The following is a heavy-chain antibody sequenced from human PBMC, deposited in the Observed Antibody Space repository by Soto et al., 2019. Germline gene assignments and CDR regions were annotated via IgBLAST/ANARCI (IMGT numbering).Heavy chain of an antibody. Sequence: QVQLVESGGGVVQPGRSLRLSCAASGFTFSSYGMHWVRQAPGKGLEWVAVIWYDGSNKYYADSVKGRFTISRDNSKNTLYLQMNSLRAEDTAVYYCARDLIPAADMPILDPWGQGTLVTVSS. CDR2: IWYDGSNK. CDR3: ARDLIPAADMPILDP. J-gene: IGHJ5*02. V-gene: IGHV3-33*01. CDR1: GFTFSSYG. D-gene: IGHD2-2*01.